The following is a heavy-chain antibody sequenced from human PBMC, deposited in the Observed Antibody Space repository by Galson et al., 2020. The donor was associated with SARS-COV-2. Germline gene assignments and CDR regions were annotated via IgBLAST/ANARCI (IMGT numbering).Heavy chain of an antibody. CDR3: TTASSSWYYYFDY. J-gene: IGHJ4*02. CDR1: GFTFSNAW. D-gene: IGHD6-13*01. V-gene: IGHV3-15*01. CDR2: IKSKTDGGTT. Sequence: GGSLRLSCAASGFTFSNAWMSWVRQAPGKGLEWVGRIKSKTDGGTTDYAAPVKGRFTISRDDSKNTLYLQMNSLKTEDTAVYYCTTASSSWYYYFDYWGQGTLVTVSS.